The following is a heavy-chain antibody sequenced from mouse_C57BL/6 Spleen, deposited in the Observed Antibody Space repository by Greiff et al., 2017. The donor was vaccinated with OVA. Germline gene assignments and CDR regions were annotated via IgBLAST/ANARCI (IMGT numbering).Heavy chain of an antibody. CDR2: INPSNGGT. CDR1: GYTFTSYW. V-gene: IGHV1-53*01. D-gene: IGHD2-1*01. Sequence: QVQLQQPGPELVKPGASVKLSCKASGYTFTSYWMHWVKQRPGQGLEWIGNINPSNGGTNYNEKFKSKATLTVDKSSSTAYMQLSSLTSEDSAVYYCARYGNYAYYAMDYWGQGTSVTVSS. J-gene: IGHJ4*01. CDR3: ARYGNYAYYAMDY.